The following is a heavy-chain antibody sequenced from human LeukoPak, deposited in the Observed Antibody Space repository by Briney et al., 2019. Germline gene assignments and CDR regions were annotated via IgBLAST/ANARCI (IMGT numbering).Heavy chain of an antibody. CDR1: GGSISSYY. Sequence: SETLSLTCTVSGGSISSYYWSWIRQPPGKGLEWIGYIYYSGSTNYNPSLKSRVTISVDTSKNQFSLKLSSVTAADTAVYYCARIAGDYHDSSGYYPNWFDPWGQGTLVTVSS. V-gene: IGHV4-59*01. CDR3: ARIAGDYHDSSGYYPNWFDP. J-gene: IGHJ5*02. CDR2: IYYSGST. D-gene: IGHD3-22*01.